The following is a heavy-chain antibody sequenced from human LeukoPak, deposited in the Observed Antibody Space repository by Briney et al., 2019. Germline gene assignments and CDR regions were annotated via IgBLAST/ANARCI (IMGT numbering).Heavy chain of an antibody. J-gene: IGHJ4*02. CDR2: INPNTGGT. D-gene: IGHD4-23*01. CDR3: ARDGGNSGFDY. Sequence: ASVKVSCKPSGYTFTDYYMHWVRQAPGQGPEWMGWINPNTGGTKFAQKFQGRVTMTGDTSISTAYMELSRLTSDDTAVYYCARDGGNSGFDYWGQGTLVTVSS. CDR1: GYTFTDYY. V-gene: IGHV1-2*02.